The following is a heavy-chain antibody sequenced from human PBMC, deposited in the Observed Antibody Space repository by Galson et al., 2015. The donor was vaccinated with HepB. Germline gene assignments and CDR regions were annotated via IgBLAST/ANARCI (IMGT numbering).Heavy chain of an antibody. D-gene: IGHD3-3*01. J-gene: IGHJ6*02. CDR1: GFTFSSYA. CDR2: ISYDGSNK. Sequence: SLRLSCAASGFTFSSYAMHWVRQAPGKGLEWVAVISYDGSNKYYADSVKGRFTISRDNSKNTLYLQMNSLRAEDTAVYYCARALTIFGVVTPYYYYGMDVWGQGTTVTVSS. V-gene: IGHV3-30-3*01. CDR3: ARALTIFGVVTPYYYYGMDV.